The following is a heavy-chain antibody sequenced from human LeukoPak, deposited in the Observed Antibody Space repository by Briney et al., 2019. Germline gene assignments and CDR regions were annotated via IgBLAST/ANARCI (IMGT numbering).Heavy chain of an antibody. D-gene: IGHD2-15*01. CDR2: IYYSGST. CDR3: ARVGYLNCSGGSCYGTCDY. CDR1: GGSLSSSSYY. V-gene: IGHV4-39*01. Sequence: SETLSLTCTVSGGSLSSSSYYWGWIRQPPGKGLEWIGSIYYSGSTYYNPSLKSRVTISVDTSKNQFSLKLSSVTAADTAVYYCARVGYLNCSGGSCYGTCDYWGQGTLVTVSS. J-gene: IGHJ4*02.